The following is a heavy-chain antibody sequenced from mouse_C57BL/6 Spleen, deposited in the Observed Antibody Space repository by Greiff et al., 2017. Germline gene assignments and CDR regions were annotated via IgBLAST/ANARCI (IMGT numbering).Heavy chain of an antibody. CDR2: ILPGSGST. CDR3: ANYYGSSYGFDY. Sequence: QVQLQQSGAELMKPGASVKLSCKATGYTFTGYWIEWVKQRPGHGLEWIGEILPGSGSTTYNEKFKGKDTFTADTSSNTAYMQLSSLTTEDSAIYYCANYYGSSYGFDYWGQGTTLTVSS. D-gene: IGHD1-1*01. V-gene: IGHV1-9*01. J-gene: IGHJ2*01. CDR1: GYTFTGYW.